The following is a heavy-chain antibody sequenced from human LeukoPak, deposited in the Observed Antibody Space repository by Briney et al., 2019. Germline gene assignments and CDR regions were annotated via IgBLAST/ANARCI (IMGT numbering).Heavy chain of an antibody. CDR3: TACIAGYYYYYYMDV. Sequence: PGGSLRLSCAASGFTFNNAWMSWVRQAPGKGLEWVGRLKSKTDGGTTDYAAPVKGRFTISRDDLDNTLYLQMNSLKTEDTAVYFCTACIAGYYYYYYMDVWGKGTTVTVSS. CDR2: LKSKTDGGTT. V-gene: IGHV3-15*01. J-gene: IGHJ6*03. CDR1: GFTFNNAW. D-gene: IGHD6-13*01.